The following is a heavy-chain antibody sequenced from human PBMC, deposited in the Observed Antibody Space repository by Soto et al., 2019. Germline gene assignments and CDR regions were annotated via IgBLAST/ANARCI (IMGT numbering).Heavy chain of an antibody. CDR3: AGWGAIGDAFDI. CDR2: IYYSGST. CDR1: VGSISSSSYY. J-gene: IGHJ3*02. D-gene: IGHD2-2*02. V-gene: IGHV4-39*01. Sequence: DTLSLTCTFSVGSISSSSYYLGWIRQPPGKGLELIGSIYYSGSTYYNPSLKSRVTISVDTSKNQFSLKLSSVTAADTAVYYCAGWGAIGDAFDIWGQGTMVTVSS.